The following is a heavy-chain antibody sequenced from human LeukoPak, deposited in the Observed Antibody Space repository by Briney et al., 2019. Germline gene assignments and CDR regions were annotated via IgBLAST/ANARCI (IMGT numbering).Heavy chain of an antibody. J-gene: IGHJ3*02. D-gene: IGHD6-19*01. CDR2: LSWKSGSI. V-gene: IGHV3-9*03. Sequence: PGGSLRLSCAAPRFTFDDSAMYWVRDALGEGLEWVSGLSWKSGSIGYAESVKGRFTISRDNGKNSLYLQMNSLRAEDMALYYCAKDLGYGIVAVAGTGAFDIWGQGTMVTVSS. CDR1: RFTFDDSA. CDR3: AKDLGYGIVAVAGTGAFDI.